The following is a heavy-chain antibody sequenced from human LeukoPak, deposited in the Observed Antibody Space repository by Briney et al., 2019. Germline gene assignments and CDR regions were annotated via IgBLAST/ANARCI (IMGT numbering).Heavy chain of an antibody. CDR2: IHTSGRT. D-gene: IGHD1-26*01. V-gene: IGHV4-61*09. J-gene: IGHJ4*02. Sequence: SETLSLTCTVSGGSISGGSYYWNWIRQPAGKGLEWIGHIHTSGRTSYKSSLKSRFTISIDTSNNEFSLRLSSVTAADTAVYYCARDHSGSFWTFDCWGQGSLVTVSS. CDR3: ARDHSGSFWTFDC. CDR1: GGSISGGSYY.